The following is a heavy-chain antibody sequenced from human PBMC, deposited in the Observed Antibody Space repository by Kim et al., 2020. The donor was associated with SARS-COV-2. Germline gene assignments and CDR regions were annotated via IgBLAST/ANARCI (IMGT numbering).Heavy chain of an antibody. D-gene: IGHD4-17*01. J-gene: IGHJ3*02. CDR3: ARAAYGDPDAFDI. Sequence: YADSVKGRFTISRDNAKNTLYLQMNSLRAEDTAVYYCARAAYGDPDAFDIWGQGTMVTVSS. V-gene: IGHV3-74*01.